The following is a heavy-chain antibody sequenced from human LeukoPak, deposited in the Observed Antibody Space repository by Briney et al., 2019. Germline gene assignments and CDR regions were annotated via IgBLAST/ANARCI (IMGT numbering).Heavy chain of an antibody. CDR1: GFTFRRYG. J-gene: IGHJ4*02. V-gene: IGHV3-23*01. D-gene: IGHD6-13*01. Sequence: GGSLRLPCAASGFTFRRYGMSWVRQAPGKGVEWGSAISGWGGSTYYADSEKGRFTISRDNSKNTLYLQMNSLRAEDTAVYYCAKSWRKQQLVRGYFDYWGQGTLVTVSS. CDR2: ISGWGGST. CDR3: AKSWRKQQLVRGYFDY.